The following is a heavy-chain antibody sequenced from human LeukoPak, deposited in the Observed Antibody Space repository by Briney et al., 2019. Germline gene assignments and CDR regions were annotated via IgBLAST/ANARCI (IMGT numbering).Heavy chain of an antibody. V-gene: IGHV3-23*01. Sequence: PGGSLRLSCAASGFTFSSYAMSWIRQAPGKGLEWVSAISGSGGSTYYADSVKGRFTISRDNSKNTLYLQMNSLRAEDTAVYYCAKGPVVVPAAIVHGGAFDIWGQGTMVTVSS. J-gene: IGHJ3*02. CDR2: ISGSGGST. CDR3: AKGPVVVPAAIVHGGAFDI. CDR1: GFTFSSYA. D-gene: IGHD2-2*01.